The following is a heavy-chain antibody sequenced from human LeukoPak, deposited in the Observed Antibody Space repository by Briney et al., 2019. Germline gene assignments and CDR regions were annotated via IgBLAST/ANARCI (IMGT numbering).Heavy chain of an antibody. J-gene: IGHJ4*02. Sequence: ASVKVSCKVSGYTLTELSMHWVRQTPGKGLEWMGGFDPEDGETIYAQKFQGRVTMTEDTSTDTAYMELSSLRSEDTAVYYCAIETPMVQLERYFDYWGQGTLVTVSS. V-gene: IGHV1-24*01. D-gene: IGHD1-1*01. CDR2: FDPEDGET. CDR1: GYTLTELS. CDR3: AIETPMVQLERYFDY.